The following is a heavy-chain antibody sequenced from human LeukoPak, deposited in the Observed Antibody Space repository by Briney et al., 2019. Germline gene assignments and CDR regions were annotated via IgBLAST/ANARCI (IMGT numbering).Heavy chain of an antibody. Sequence: GGSLRLSCAASGFTFSDYYMSWIRQAPGKGLEWVSYISNSGSTIYYADSVKGRFAIPRDNAKNSLYLQMNSLGAEDTAVYYCGTQGYSYGVGYWGQGTLVTVSS. CDR2: ISNSGSTI. D-gene: IGHD5-18*01. CDR1: GFTFSDYY. CDR3: GTQGYSYGVGY. V-gene: IGHV3-11*01. J-gene: IGHJ4*02.